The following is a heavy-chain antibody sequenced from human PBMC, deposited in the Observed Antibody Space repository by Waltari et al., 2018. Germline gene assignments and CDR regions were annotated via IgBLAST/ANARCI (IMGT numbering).Heavy chain of an antibody. CDR1: GIPFSCYA. Sequence: EVQLVESGGDLVQPGGSLRLSCAASGIPFSCYAMIWVRQAPGKGLEWVSSITGSGGTTYYAASVKGQFTISRDNSKNTLYLQMNSLRAEDTAVYYCAKGETSGWYRCFDYWGQGALVTVSS. V-gene: IGHV3-23*04. D-gene: IGHD6-19*01. CDR2: ITGSGGTT. CDR3: AKGETSGWYRCFDY. J-gene: IGHJ4*02.